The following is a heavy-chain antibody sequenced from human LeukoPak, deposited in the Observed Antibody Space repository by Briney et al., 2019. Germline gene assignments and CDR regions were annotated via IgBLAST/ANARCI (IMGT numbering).Heavy chain of an antibody. CDR1: EFTFSRYA. Sequence: PGGSLRLSCAASEFTFSRYAMSWVRQAPGKGLEWVSGISGSGSSTYYADSVKGRFTISRDNFKNTLYLQMNSLRAEDTAVYYCAKARTSYYNGMDVWGQGTTATVSS. V-gene: IGHV3-23*01. CDR3: AKARTSYYNGMDV. CDR2: ISGSGSST. J-gene: IGHJ6*02.